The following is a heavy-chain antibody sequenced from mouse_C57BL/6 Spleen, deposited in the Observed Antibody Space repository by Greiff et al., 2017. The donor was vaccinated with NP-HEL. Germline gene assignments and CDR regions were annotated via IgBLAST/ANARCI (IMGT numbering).Heavy chain of an antibody. V-gene: IGHV2-5*01. Sequence: VQGVESGPGLVQPSQSLSITCTVSGFSLTSYGVHWVRQSPGKGLEWLGVIWRGGSTDYNAAFMSRLSITKDNSKSQVFFKMNSLQADDTAIYYCASEYYYGSSYGGYFDVWGTGTTVTVSS. CDR3: ASEYYYGSSYGGYFDV. CDR2: IWRGGST. CDR1: GFSLTSYG. J-gene: IGHJ1*03. D-gene: IGHD1-1*01.